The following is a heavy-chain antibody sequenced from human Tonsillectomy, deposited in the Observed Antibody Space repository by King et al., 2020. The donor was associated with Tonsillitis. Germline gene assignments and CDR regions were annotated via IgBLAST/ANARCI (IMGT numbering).Heavy chain of an antibody. J-gene: IGHJ4*02. CDR1: GFTFSDHD. CDR3: AIFRRTWGY. V-gene: IGHV3-72*01. CDR2: SQSKNKGYTT. Sequence: VQLVESGGGLVQPGGSLRLSCTASGFTFSDHDMDWVRQAPGKGLEWVGRSQSKNKGYTTEYAASVKGRFTISRDASMNSLYLQLNSLKTEDTAVYYCAIFRRTWGYWGQGTLVTVSS. D-gene: IGHD3-16*01.